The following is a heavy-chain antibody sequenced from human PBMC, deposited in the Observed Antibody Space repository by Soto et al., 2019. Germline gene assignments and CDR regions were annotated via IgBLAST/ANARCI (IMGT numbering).Heavy chain of an antibody. CDR2: VYNSGST. CDR3: ARYSREAIAGYTLDN. J-gene: IGHJ5*01. V-gene: IGHV4-59*07. Sequence: SGTPDLSCALSGGRINSTDCTGIRKTPGKGLEWIGYVYNSGSTNYNPSLKSRVTISEDTSKSQFSLKVNSMTAADTAVYYCARYSREAIAGYTLDN. D-gene: IGHD1-1*01. CDR1: GGRINSTD.